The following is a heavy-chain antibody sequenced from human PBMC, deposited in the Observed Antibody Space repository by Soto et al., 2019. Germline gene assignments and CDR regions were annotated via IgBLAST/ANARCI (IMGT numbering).Heavy chain of an antibody. Sequence: XGSLRLSCAASGFTFSNAWMSWVRQAPGKGLEWVGRIKSKTDGGTTDYPAPVKGRFTISRDDSENMLYLQMNSLKTEDTAVYYCSTGYYDILTGYFNSPWGQGTMVTVSS. V-gene: IGHV3-15*01. D-gene: IGHD3-9*01. CDR1: GFTFSNAW. CDR2: IKSKTDGGTT. CDR3: STGYYDILTGYFNSP. J-gene: IGHJ3*01.